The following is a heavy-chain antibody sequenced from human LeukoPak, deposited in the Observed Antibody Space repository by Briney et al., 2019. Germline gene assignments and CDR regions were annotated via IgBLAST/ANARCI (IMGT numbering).Heavy chain of an antibody. J-gene: IGHJ4*02. CDR3: AKVNPRKRWQPLDY. CDR1: GFTFSSCA. D-gene: IGHD4-23*01. V-gene: IGHV3-30-3*01. Sequence: SGGSLRLSCAASGFTFSSCAMHWVRQAPGKGLEWVAVISYDGSNKYYADSVKGRFTISRDNSKNTLYLQMNSLRAEDTAVYYCAKVNPRKRWQPLDYWGQGTLVTVSS. CDR2: ISYDGSNK.